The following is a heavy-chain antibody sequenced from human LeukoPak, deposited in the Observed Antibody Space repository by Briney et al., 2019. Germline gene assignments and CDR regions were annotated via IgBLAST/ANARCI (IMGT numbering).Heavy chain of an antibody. D-gene: IGHD1-26*01. CDR3: ARDRSSSSGSYYHLDY. CDR2: ISWNSGSI. CDR1: GFTFDDYA. V-gene: IGHV3-9*01. J-gene: IGHJ4*02. Sequence: GGSLRLSCAASGFTFDDYAMHWVRQGPGKGLEWVSGISWNSGSIGYADSVKGRFTISRDNAKNSLYLQMNSLRAEDTAVYYCARDRSSSSGSYYHLDYWGQGTLVTVSS.